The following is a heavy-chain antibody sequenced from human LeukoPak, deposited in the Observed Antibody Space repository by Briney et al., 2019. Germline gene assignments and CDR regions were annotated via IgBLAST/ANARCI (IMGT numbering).Heavy chain of an antibody. CDR1: GGSFSGYY. Sequence: SETLSLTCAVYGGSFSGYYWSWVRQPPGKGLEWIGEINHSGSTNYNPSLKSRVTISVDTSKNQSSLELSCVTAADTAVYYCARIPYGYVCGSINYWGQGTLVTVSS. J-gene: IGHJ4*02. D-gene: IGHD3-16*01. V-gene: IGHV4-34*01. CDR2: INHSGST. CDR3: ARIPYGYVCGSINY.